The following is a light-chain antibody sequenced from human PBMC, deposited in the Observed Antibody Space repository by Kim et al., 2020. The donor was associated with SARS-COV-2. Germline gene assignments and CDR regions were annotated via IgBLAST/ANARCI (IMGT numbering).Light chain of an antibody. Sequence: VSPGQTASITCSGDKLGDKYACWYQQKPGQSPVLVIYQDSKRPSGIPERFSGSNSGNTATLTISGTQAMDEADYYCQAWDSSSVVFGGGTQMTVL. V-gene: IGLV3-1*01. J-gene: IGLJ2*01. CDR2: QDS. CDR3: QAWDSSSVV. CDR1: KLGDKY.